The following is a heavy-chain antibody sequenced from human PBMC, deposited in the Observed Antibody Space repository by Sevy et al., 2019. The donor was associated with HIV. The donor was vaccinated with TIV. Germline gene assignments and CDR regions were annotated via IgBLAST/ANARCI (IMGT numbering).Heavy chain of an antibody. Sequence: ASVKVSCKASGYTFTGYYMHWVRQAPGQGLEWMGWINPNSGGTNYAQKFQGRVTMTRDTSISTAYMELSRLRSDDTAVYYCARDPMAYSSSWYGPFDYWGQGTLVTVSS. D-gene: IGHD6-13*01. CDR1: GYTFTGYY. V-gene: IGHV1-2*02. J-gene: IGHJ4*02. CDR3: ARDPMAYSSSWYGPFDY. CDR2: INPNSGGT.